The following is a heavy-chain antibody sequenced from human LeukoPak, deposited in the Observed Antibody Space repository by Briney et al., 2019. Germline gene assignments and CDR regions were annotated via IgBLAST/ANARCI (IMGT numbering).Heavy chain of an antibody. CDR3: AKDYCRGGNCPFPFFDS. Sequence: GGSLRLSCAGSGFIFNNYAMHRVRQPPGKGLEWVSGISWNSGSIDYADSVKGRFTISRDNAKNSLYLQMNSLRAEDTATYYCAKDYCRGGNCPFPFFDSWGQGTLVTVSS. CDR2: ISWNSGSI. J-gene: IGHJ4*02. D-gene: IGHD2-15*01. V-gene: IGHV3-9*01. CDR1: GFIFNNYA.